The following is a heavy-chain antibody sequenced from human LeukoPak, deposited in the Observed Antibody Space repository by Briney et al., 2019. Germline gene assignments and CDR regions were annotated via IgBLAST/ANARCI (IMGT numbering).Heavy chain of an antibody. D-gene: IGHD1-26*01. CDR3: ARDGGSTVDY. CDR2: IIPIFGTA. V-gene: IGHV1-69*05. J-gene: IGHJ4*02. CDR1: GGTFSSYA. Sequence: ASVKVSCKASGGTFSSYAISWVRQAPGQGLEWMGGIIPIFGTANYAQKLQGRVTMTTDTSTSTVYMDLRNLRSDDTAVYYCARDGGSTVDYWGQGTLVTVSS.